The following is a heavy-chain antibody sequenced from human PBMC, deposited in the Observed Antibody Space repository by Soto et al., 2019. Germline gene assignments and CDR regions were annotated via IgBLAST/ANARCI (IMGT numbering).Heavy chain of an antibody. CDR3: ARVNSYGTIDY. CDR1: GGSISNHY. D-gene: IGHD5-18*01. J-gene: IGHJ4*02. CDR2: IYHSGST. Sequence: SETLSLTCTVSGGSISNHYWTWIRQPPGKGLEWIGSIYHSGSTYYNPSLKSRVTISVDTSKNQFSLKLSSVTAADTAVYYCARVNSYGTIDYWGQGTLVTVSS. V-gene: IGHV4-38-2*02.